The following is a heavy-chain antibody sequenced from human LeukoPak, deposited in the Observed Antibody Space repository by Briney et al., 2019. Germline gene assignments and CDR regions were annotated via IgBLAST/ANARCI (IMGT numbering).Heavy chain of an antibody. J-gene: IGHJ4*02. Sequence: AGGSLRLSCAASGFTFSSDAMHWVRQAPGKGLEYVSAISSNGGTTHYGHSVKGRFTISRDNSKNTLYLQMGSLRAEDMAVYFCARSSGYGYYLDYWGQGTLVTVSS. CDR2: ISSNGGTT. CDR3: ARSSGYGYYLDY. CDR1: GFTFSSDA. V-gene: IGHV3-64*01. D-gene: IGHD3-22*01.